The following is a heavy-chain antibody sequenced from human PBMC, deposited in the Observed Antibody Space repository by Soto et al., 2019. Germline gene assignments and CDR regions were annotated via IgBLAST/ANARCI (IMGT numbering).Heavy chain of an antibody. D-gene: IGHD2-21*02. CDR3: ATTYCGGDCQIDY. V-gene: IGHV1-69*13. CDR1: GGTFSSYA. Sequence: SVKVSCKASGGTFSSYAISWVRQAPGQGLEWMGGIIPIFGTANYAQKFQGRVTITADESTSTAYMELSSLRSEDTAVYYCATTYCGGDCQIDYSGKGTLVTDSS. CDR2: IIPIFGTA. J-gene: IGHJ4*02.